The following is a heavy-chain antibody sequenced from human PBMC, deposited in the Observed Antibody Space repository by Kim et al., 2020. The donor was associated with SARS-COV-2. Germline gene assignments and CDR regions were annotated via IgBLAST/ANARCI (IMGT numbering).Heavy chain of an antibody. V-gene: IGHV6-1*01. D-gene: IGHD3-10*01. CDR3: ARGRPSGWFDP. J-gene: IGHJ5*02. CDR2: N. Sequence: NDYAVSVKSRITINPDTSKNQCSLQLNSVTPEDTAVYYCARGRPSGWFDPWGQGTLVTVSS.